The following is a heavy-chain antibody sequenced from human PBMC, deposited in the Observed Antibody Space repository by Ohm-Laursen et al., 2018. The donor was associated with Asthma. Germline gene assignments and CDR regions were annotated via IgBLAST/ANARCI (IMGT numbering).Heavy chain of an antibody. V-gene: IGHV3-30*03. CDR1: GFTFSSYG. CDR2: ISYDGSNK. Sequence: SLRLSCTASGFTFSSYGMHWVRQAPGKGLEWVAVISYDGSNKYYADSVKGRFTISRDNSKNTLYLQMNSLRAEDTAVYYCAREYCGGDCYLNYFDYWGQGTLVTVSS. D-gene: IGHD2-21*01. CDR3: AREYCGGDCYLNYFDY. J-gene: IGHJ4*02.